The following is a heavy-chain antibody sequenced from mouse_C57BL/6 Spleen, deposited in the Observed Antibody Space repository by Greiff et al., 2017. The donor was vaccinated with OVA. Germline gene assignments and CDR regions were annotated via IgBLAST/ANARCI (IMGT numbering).Heavy chain of an antibody. D-gene: IGHD3-1*01. J-gene: IGHJ4*01. CDR1: GYSFTDYN. CDR2: INPNYGTT. Sequence: EVKVVESGPELVKPGASVKISCKASGYSFTDYNMNWVKQSNGKSLEWIGVINPNYGTTSYNQKFKGKATLTVDKSSSTAYMQLNSLTSEDSAVYYCARRATYYAMDYWGQGTSVTVSS. V-gene: IGHV1-39*01. CDR3: ARRATYYAMDY.